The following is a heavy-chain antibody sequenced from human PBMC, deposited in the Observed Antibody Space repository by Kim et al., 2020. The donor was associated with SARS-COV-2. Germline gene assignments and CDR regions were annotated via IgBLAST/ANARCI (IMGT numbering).Heavy chain of an antibody. D-gene: IGHD6-6*01. Sequence: TRYSPSFQGQVTISADKSISTAYLQWSSLKAADTAMYYCARHSYSSSAGYWGQGTLVTVSS. CDR3: ARHSYSSSAGY. J-gene: IGHJ4*02. V-gene: IGHV5-51*01. CDR2: T.